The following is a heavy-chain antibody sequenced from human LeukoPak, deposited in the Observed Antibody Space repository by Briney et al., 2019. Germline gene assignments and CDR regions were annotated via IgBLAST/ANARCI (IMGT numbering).Heavy chain of an antibody. CDR3: ARSPSSSGWYADY. Sequence: GASVKVSCKASGYTFTSYGISWVRQAPGQGLEWMGWISAYNGATNYAQKLQGRVTMTTDTSANTAYMELRSLTSEDTAVYYCARSPSSSGWYADYWGLGTLVTVSS. J-gene: IGHJ4*02. CDR2: ISAYNGAT. CDR1: GYTFTSYG. D-gene: IGHD6-19*01. V-gene: IGHV1-18*01.